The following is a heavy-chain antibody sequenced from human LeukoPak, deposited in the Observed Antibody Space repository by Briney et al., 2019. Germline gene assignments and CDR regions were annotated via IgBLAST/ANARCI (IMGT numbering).Heavy chain of an antibody. CDR1: GGSFSGYY. Sequence: PSETLSLTCAVYGGSFSGYYWSWIRLPPGKGLEWIGEINHSGSTNYNPSLKSRVTISVDTSKNQFSLKLSSVTAADTAVYYCARGLRGYSYGSGPYYFDYWGQGTLVTVSS. D-gene: IGHD5-18*01. CDR3: ARGLRGYSYGSGPYYFDY. CDR2: INHSGST. J-gene: IGHJ4*02. V-gene: IGHV4-34*01.